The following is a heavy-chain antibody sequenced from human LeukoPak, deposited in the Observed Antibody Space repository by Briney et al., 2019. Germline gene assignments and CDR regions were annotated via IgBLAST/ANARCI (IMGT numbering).Heavy chain of an antibody. Sequence: GGSLRLSCAASGFTFSSYGMNWLRQAPGKRLEWVSYISSSSDSIYYADSVTGRFTISRDNSKNTLYLQMNSLRTEDTAVYYCAKAGSSSWSNYNYFDPWGQGTLVTVSS. CDR1: GFTFSSYG. V-gene: IGHV3-48*01. CDR2: ISSSSDSI. D-gene: IGHD6-13*01. CDR3: AKAGSSSWSNYNYFDP. J-gene: IGHJ5*02.